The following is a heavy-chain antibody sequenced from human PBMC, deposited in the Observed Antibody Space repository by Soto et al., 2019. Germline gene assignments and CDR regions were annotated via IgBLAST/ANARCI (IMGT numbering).Heavy chain of an antibody. CDR2: IYYSGST. Sequence: QLQLQESGPGLVKPSETLSLTCTVSGGSISSSSYYWGWIRQPTGKGLEWIGSIYYSGSTYYNPSLKSRVTISVDTSKSQFSLKLSSVTAADTAVYYCARTRGIFGVVLIYWYFDLWGRGTLVTVSS. J-gene: IGHJ2*01. CDR1: GGSISSSSYY. D-gene: IGHD3-3*01. CDR3: ARTRGIFGVVLIYWYFDL. V-gene: IGHV4-39*01.